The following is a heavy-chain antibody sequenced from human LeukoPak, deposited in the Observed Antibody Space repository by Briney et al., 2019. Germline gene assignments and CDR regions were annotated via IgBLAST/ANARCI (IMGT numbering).Heavy chain of an antibody. J-gene: IGHJ6*03. D-gene: IGHD2/OR15-2a*01. CDR3: ARDATERRYYYYMDV. CDR2: ISSSGSTI. Sequence: NPGGSLRLSCAASGFTFSDYYMSWIRQAPGKGLEWVSYISSSGSTIYYADSVKGRFTISRDNAKNSLYLQMNSLRAEDTAVYYCARDATERRYYYYMDVWGKGTTVTISS. V-gene: IGHV3-11*01. CDR1: GFTFSDYY.